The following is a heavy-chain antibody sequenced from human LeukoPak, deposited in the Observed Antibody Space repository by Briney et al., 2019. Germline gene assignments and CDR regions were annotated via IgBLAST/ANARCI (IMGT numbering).Heavy chain of an antibody. J-gene: IGHJ4*02. CDR1: GYTFTGYY. CDR2: INPNSGGT. CDR3: AREEGSGCYDS. V-gene: IGHV1-2*02. D-gene: IGHD6-19*01. Sequence: ASVKVSCKASGYTFTGYYMHWVRQAPGQGLEWMGWINPNSGGTNYAQKFQGRVTMTRDTSITTAYMELSRLRSDDTAVHYCAREEGSGCYDSWGQGTMLTVSS.